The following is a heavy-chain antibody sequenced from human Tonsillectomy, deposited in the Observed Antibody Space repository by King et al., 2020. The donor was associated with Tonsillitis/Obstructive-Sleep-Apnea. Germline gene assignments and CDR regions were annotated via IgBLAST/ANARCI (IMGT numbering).Heavy chain of an antibody. CDR3: ARGRTEWDAFDI. Sequence: VQLVESGGGLGKPGGSLRLSCAASGFTFSDYYMSWIRQAPGKGLEGVSYISSSSSCTNYANSVKGRFTISRDNAKNSLYLQMNSLRAEDTAVYYCARGRTEWDAFDIWGQGTMVTVSS. J-gene: IGHJ3*02. CDR2: ISSSSSCT. V-gene: IGHV3-11*05. CDR1: GFTFSDYY. D-gene: IGHD1-14*01.